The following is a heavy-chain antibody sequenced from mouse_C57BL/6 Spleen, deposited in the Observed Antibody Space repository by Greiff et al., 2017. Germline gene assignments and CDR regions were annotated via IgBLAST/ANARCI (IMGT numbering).Heavy chain of an antibody. CDR2: IYPGSGST. V-gene: IGHV1-55*01. D-gene: IGHD2-5*01. CDR1: GYTFTSYW. J-gene: IGHJ3*01. CDR3: ARGDYSNYVGAY. Sequence: QVQLKQPGAELVKPGASVKMSCKASGYTFTSYWITWVKQRPGQGLEWIGDIYPGSGSTNYNEKFKSKATLTVDTSSSTAYMQLSSLTSEDSAVYYCARGDYSNYVGAYWGQGTLVTVSA.